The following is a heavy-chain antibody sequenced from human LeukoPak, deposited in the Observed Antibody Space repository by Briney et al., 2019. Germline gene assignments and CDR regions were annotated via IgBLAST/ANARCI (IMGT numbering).Heavy chain of an antibody. J-gene: IGHJ3*02. CDR2: IKRDGSEK. CDR1: GFTFSSYS. V-gene: IGHV3-7*01. D-gene: IGHD6-19*01. CDR3: AREQYSSGSAFDI. Sequence: GGSLRLSCAASGFTFSSYSMNWVRQAPGKGLEWVANIKRDGSEKYYVDSVKGRFTISRDNAKNSLYLQMNSLRAEDTAVYYCAREQYSSGSAFDIWGQGTMVTVSS.